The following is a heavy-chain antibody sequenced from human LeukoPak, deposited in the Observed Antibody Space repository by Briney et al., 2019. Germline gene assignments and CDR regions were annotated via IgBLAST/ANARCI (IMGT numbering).Heavy chain of an antibody. J-gene: IGHJ4*02. CDR1: GFTFSSYA. Sequence: GGSLRLSCAASGFTFSSYAMDWIRQAPGKGLEWVAVISYDGSKKYYPDSVRGRFTISRDNSKNTVYLQMNSLRGDDTAVYYCARSLDYWGQGTLVTVSS. V-gene: IGHV3-30-3*01. CDR3: ARSLDY. CDR2: ISYDGSKK.